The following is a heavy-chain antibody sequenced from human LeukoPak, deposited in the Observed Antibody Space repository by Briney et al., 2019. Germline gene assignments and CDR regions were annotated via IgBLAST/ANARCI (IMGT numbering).Heavy chain of an antibody. Sequence: GGSLRLSCAASGFTFSSYAMSWVRQAPGKGLEWVSAISGSGGSTYYADSVKGRFTISRDNSKNTLYLQMNSLRAEDTAVYYCARELYYYDSSGYYPRRGNYWGQGTLVTVSS. CDR1: GFTFSSYA. D-gene: IGHD3-22*01. CDR3: ARELYYYDSSGYYPRRGNY. J-gene: IGHJ4*02. V-gene: IGHV3-23*01. CDR2: ISGSGGST.